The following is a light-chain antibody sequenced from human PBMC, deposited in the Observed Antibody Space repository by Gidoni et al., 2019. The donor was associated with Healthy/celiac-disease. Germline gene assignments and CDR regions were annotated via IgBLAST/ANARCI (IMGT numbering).Light chain of an antibody. V-gene: IGKV1-39*01. CDR1: QSISSY. CDR2: AAS. J-gene: IGKJ1*01. CDR3: QQSSSTPQT. Sequence: DIQMTQSPSSLSASVGDRVTITCRASQSISSYLNWYQQKPGKAPKLLIYAASSLQSGVPSRFSGSGSGTDFTLTIRSLPPEDFATYYCQQSSSTPQTFGQGTQVEI.